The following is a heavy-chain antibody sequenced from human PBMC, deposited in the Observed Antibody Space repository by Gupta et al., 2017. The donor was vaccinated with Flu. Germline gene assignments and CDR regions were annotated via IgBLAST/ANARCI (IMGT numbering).Heavy chain of an antibody. J-gene: IGHJ4*02. Sequence: DVQLLQSGGGWVQPGGSLRLSCAASGFTFTSYALAWVRQAAGKGLVGVSTISRSGDTSDHSDSVRGHFNVSRDTVTTILYLPVDRLRGADTGIYYCAKGEGWYSGNDERSYFDYWGPGTRGTVSS. D-gene: IGHD5-12*01. CDR2: ISRSGDTS. CDR1: GFTFTSYA. CDR3: AKGEGWYSGNDERSYFDY. V-gene: IGHV3-23*01.